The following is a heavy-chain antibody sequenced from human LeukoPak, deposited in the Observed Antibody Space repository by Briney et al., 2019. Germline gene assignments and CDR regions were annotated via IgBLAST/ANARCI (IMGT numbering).Heavy chain of an antibody. J-gene: IGHJ3*02. CDR2: IRDDASTK. CDR1: GFGFSRTD. V-gene: IGHV3-30*02. Sequence: PGGSLRLSCVASGFGFSRTDLHWVRQTPDKGLEWVAFIRDDASTKYYIDSVKGRFTISRDNSQNTLYLQMNSLRDEDTAVYYCARYEAAYSSSWYLRDKKENAFDIWGQGTMVTVSS. D-gene: IGHD6-13*01. CDR3: ARYEAAYSSSWYLRDKKENAFDI.